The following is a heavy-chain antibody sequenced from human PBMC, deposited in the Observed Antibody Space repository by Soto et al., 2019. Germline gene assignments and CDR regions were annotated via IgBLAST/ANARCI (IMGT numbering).Heavy chain of an antibody. CDR2: ISSSSSYI. D-gene: IGHD3-22*01. J-gene: IGHJ4*02. V-gene: IGHV3-21*01. Sequence: EVQLVESGGGLVKPGGSLRLSCAASGFTFSSYSMNWVRQAPGKGLEWVSSISSSSSYIYYAESVKGRFTISRDNANNSLYLQMNSLRAEDTAVYYCASHPRDSSGYWYYFDYWGQGTLVTVSS. CDR1: GFTFSSYS. CDR3: ASHPRDSSGYWYYFDY.